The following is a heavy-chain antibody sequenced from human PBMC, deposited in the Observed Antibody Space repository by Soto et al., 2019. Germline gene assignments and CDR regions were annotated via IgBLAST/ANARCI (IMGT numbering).Heavy chain of an antibody. V-gene: IGHV3-23*01. J-gene: IGHJ1*01. Sequence: GGSLRLACAASGFTCGTTDMSWGRQAPGEGLEWVSTIDGSGGITYYADSVKGRFTISRDNSRNTVYLQMNSLRGDDTALYYRGECSGMFHTWRQGALVTVSS. D-gene: IGHD3-10*02. CDR2: IDGSGGIT. CDR1: GFTCGTTD. CDR3: GECSGMFHT.